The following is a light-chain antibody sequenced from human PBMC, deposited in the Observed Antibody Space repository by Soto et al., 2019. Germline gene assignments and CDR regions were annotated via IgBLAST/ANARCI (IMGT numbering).Light chain of an antibody. CDR1: QTVSNNF. Sequence: EIVLTQSPDTLSLSPGEGATLSCRASQTVSNNFLAWYQQKPGQTPRLLIYGASTRASGIPDRFRGSGSGADFTLTISRLEPEDFSVFYCLQYDDDSFPTFGLGTTVEIK. J-gene: IGKJ1*01. CDR3: LQYDDDSFPT. V-gene: IGKV3-20*01. CDR2: GAS.